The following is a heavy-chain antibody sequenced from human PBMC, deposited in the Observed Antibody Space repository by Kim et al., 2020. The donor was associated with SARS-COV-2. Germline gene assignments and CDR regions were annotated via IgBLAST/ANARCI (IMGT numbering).Heavy chain of an antibody. Sequence: SVKVSCKASGGTFSSYAISWVRQAPGQGLEWMGGIIPIFGTANYAQKFQGRVTITADESTSTAYMELSSLRAEDTAVYYCASPLGITVTTSNYYYYYYGMDVWGQGTTVTVSS. CDR3: ASPLGITVTTSNYYYYYYGMDV. CDR2: IIPIFGTA. J-gene: IGHJ6*02. D-gene: IGHD4-17*01. V-gene: IGHV1-69*13. CDR1: GGTFSSYA.